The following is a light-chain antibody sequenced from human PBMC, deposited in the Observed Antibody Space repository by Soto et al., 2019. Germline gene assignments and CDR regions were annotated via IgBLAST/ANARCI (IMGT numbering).Light chain of an antibody. V-gene: IGKV1-17*03. CDR1: HDISNN. CDR2: AAS. Sequence: DIQMTQSLSAMSASVGDRVTISCRASHDISNNLVWFQQKPGKVPKRLIYAASSLQGGVPSRFSGSGSGTEFTLTISSLEPEDFATYYCLQLDSYPYTFGQGTKLDIK. J-gene: IGKJ2*01. CDR3: LQLDSYPYT.